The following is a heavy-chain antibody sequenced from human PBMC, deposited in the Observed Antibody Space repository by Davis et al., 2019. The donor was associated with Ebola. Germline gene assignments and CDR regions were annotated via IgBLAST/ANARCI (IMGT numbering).Heavy chain of an antibody. V-gene: IGHV3-66*04. CDR2: IYRDGRT. J-gene: IGHJ2*01. D-gene: IGHD4-17*01. Sequence: GESLKISCAASGFTFRTYWMSWVRQAPGKGPEWVSVIYRDGRTYYADSVKGRFTISRDDSKNTVYLQMNSLRAEDTAIYHCARHASGDFWYFGLWGRGTQVTVSS. CDR1: GFTFRTYW. CDR3: ARHASGDFWYFGL.